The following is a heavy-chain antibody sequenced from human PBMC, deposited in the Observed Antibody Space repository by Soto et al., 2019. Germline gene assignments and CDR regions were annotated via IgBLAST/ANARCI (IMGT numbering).Heavy chain of an antibody. J-gene: IGHJ4*02. CDR3: ARGRRDISGFRPFDY. V-gene: IGHV3-23*01. D-gene: IGHD3-22*01. CDR2: ISGGAEAT. CDR1: GFTFSGHT. Sequence: TGGSLRLSCAASGFTFSGHTMSWVRQAPGRGLEWVSAISGGAEATNHAESVRGRFTISRDNSKNTLYLEMNSLRAEDTAVYSCARGRRDISGFRPFDYWGQGTPVTVSS.